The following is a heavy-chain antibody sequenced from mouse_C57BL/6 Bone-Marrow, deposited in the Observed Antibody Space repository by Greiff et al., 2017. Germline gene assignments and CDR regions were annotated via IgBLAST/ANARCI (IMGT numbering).Heavy chain of an antibody. V-gene: IGHV1-5*01. Sequence: VHVKQSGTVLARPGASVKMSCKTSGYTFTSYWMHWVKQRPGQGLEWIGAIYPGNSDTSYNQKFKGKAKLTAVTSASTAYMELSSLTNEDSAVYYCTRHFYYDYDWFAYWGQGTLVTVSA. CDR1: GYTFTSYW. CDR3: TRHFYYDYDWFAY. CDR2: IYPGNSDT. J-gene: IGHJ3*01. D-gene: IGHD2-4*01.